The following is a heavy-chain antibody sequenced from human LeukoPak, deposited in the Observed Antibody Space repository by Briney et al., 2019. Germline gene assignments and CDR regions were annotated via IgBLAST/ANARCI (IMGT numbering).Heavy chain of an antibody. V-gene: IGHV3-23*01. CDR2: ISGSGGST. D-gene: IGHD6-19*01. CDR3: AKNSVYSSGWYKGFDY. CDR1: GFTCSSCA. J-gene: IGHJ4*02. Sequence: QPGGSLRLSCAASGFTCSSCAMSWVRQAPGKGLEWVSAISGSGGSTYYADSVKGRFTISRDNSKNTLYLQMNSLRAEDTAVYYCAKNSVYSSGWYKGFDYWGQGTLVTVSS.